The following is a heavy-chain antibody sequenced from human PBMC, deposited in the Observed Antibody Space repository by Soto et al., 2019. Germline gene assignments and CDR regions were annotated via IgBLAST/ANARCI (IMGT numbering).Heavy chain of an antibody. D-gene: IGHD6-13*01. CDR3: ARRSSSWYFDY. V-gene: IGHV3-23*01. J-gene: IGHJ4*02. CDR2: ISGSDGST. CDR1: GFTFSSYA. Sequence: EVQLLESGGGLVQPGGSLRLSCAASGFTFSSYAMNWVRQAPGKGLEWVSVISGSDGSTYYADSVKGRFTISRDNSKNTLNLQMNGLRAEDTAVYYCARRSSSWYFDYWGPGTLVTVSS.